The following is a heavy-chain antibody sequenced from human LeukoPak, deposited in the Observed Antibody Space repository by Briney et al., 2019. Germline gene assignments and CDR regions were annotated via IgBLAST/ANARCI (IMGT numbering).Heavy chain of an antibody. CDR3: AREEDYVWGSYRYYDY. Sequence: GGSLRLSCAASGFTFSSYSMNWVRQAPGKGLEWVSYISSSSSTIYYADSVKGRFTISRDNAKNSLYLQMNSLRAEDTAVYYCAREEDYVWGSYRYYDYWGQGTLATVSS. J-gene: IGHJ4*02. CDR2: ISSSSSTI. D-gene: IGHD3-16*02. V-gene: IGHV3-48*04. CDR1: GFTFSSYS.